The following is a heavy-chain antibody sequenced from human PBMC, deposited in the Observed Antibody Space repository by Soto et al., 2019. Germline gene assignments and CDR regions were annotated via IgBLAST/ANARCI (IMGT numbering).Heavy chain of an antibody. CDR3: AQSLSLETSFEY. J-gene: IGHJ4*02. CDR2: ISVTGDT. Sequence: VGSLRLSCASSVFTFSSYAMNWVRQVPGKGPEWVSHISVTGDTYYADSVKGRFTISRDNSKNTLFLQMNSLRAEDTAVYYCAQSLSLETSFEYWGQGTPVNVS. CDR1: VFTFSSYA. D-gene: IGHD1-1*01. V-gene: IGHV3-23*01.